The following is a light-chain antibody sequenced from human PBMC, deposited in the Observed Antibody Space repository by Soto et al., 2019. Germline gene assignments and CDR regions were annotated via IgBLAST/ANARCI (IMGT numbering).Light chain of an antibody. V-gene: IGLV2-14*01. CDR1: SSDVGGYNY. Sequence: QSALTQPASVSGSPGQSITISCTGTSSDVGGYNYVSWYQQHPGKAPKLMIYDVSNRPSGVSNRFSGSKSGNMASLTISGLQAEDEADYYCSSYTSSSTPRDVFGTGTKLTVL. CDR3: SSYTSSSTPRDV. CDR2: DVS. J-gene: IGLJ1*01.